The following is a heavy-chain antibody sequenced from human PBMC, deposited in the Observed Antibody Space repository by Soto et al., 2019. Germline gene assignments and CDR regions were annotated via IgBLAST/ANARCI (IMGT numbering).Heavy chain of an antibody. CDR1: GFTFDTYA. CDR3: VRKNPGTRPFDY. CDR2: IGTDSNT. V-gene: IGHV3-23*01. Sequence: LRLSCAASGFTFDTYAMNWVRQAPGKGLAWVSAIGTDSNTYYADSVKGRFAISRDNSRTTLYLQMNSLRAEDTALYYCVRKNPGTRPFDYWGQGTLVTSPQ. J-gene: IGHJ4*01.